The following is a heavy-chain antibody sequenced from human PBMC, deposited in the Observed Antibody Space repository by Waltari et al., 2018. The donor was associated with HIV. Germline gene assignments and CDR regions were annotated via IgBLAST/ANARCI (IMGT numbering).Heavy chain of an antibody. D-gene: IGHD3-22*01. CDR3: ARAFHDKSGYYPFDH. J-gene: IGHJ4*02. CDR2: IGPDPSAI. CDR1: GFTFSDYF. Sequence: LVESGGALVKPGGSLRLSCAASGFTFSDYFMSWIRQAPGKGLEWFSYIGPDPSAIEYADSVKGRFTISRDNAKNSLYLQMNSLRVGDTALYYCARAFHDKSGYYPFDHWGQGTLVTVSS. V-gene: IGHV3-11*04.